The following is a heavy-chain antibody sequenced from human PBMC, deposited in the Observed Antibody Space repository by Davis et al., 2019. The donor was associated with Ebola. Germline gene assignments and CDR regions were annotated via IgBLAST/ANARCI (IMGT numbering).Heavy chain of an antibody. CDR3: AKNSPAPDY. V-gene: IGHV3-23*01. Sequence: GESLKISCAASGFTFSSYAMSWVRQAPGKGLEWVSAISGSGGSTYYADSVKGRFTISRDNSKNTLYLQMNSLRVEDTAVYYCAKNSPAPDYWGQGTLVTVSS. CDR2: ISGSGGST. J-gene: IGHJ4*02. CDR1: GFTFSSYA.